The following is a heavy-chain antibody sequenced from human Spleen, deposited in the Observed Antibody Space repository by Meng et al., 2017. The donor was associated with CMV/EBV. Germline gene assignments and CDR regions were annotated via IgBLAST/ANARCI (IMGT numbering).Heavy chain of an antibody. CDR2: IYRGGSGI. Sequence: AASGFTFSTSARSWVRQAPGKGLEWVSIIYRGGSGIYYADSVKGRFTISRDDSKNTLYLQMNSLRAEDTAVYYCAKDQPSSGYALDYWGQGTLVTVSS. CDR3: AKDQPSSGYALDY. D-gene: IGHD5-12*01. V-gene: IGHV3-23*03. J-gene: IGHJ4*02. CDR1: GFTFSTSA.